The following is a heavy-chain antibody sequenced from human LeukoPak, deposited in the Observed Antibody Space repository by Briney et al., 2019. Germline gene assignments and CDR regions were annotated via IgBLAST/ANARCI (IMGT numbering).Heavy chain of an antibody. V-gene: IGHV1-69*13. D-gene: IGHD3-10*01. CDR2: IIPIFGTA. J-gene: IGHJ3*02. CDR3: AESYYYGSGDAFDI. Sequence: SVTVSCKASGGTFSSYANSWVRQAPGQGLEWMGGIIPIFGTANYAQKFQGRVTITADESMSTAYMELSSLRSEDTAVYYCAESYYYGSGDAFDIWGQGTMVTVSS. CDR1: GGTFSSYA.